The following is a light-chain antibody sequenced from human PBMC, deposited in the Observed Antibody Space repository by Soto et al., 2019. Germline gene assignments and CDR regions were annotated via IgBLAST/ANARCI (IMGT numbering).Light chain of an antibody. CDR3: CSLTTSHTYV. J-gene: IGLJ1*01. Sequence: QSALTQPASVSGSPGQSITISCTGISSDLESFNLVSWYQQHPGEAPNLILYEGNKRPSGVSNRYSGSKSGNSASLTISGLQADDEADYYCCSLTTSHTYVFGSGTKLTVL. V-gene: IGLV2-14*02. CDR1: SSDLESFNL. CDR2: EGN.